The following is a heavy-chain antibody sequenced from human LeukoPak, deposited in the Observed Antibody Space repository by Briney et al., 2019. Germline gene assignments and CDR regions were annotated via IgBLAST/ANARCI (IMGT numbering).Heavy chain of an antibody. CDR3: AREREQYSSSWRLFDY. CDR1: GGSISSYY. J-gene: IGHJ4*02. Sequence: SETLSLTCTVSGGSISSYYWSWIRQPAGKGLEWIGRIYTSGSTNYNPSLKSRVTMSVHTSKNQFSLKLSSVTAADTAVYYCAREREQYSSSWRLFDYWGQGTLVTVSS. D-gene: IGHD6-13*01. CDR2: IYTSGST. V-gene: IGHV4-4*07.